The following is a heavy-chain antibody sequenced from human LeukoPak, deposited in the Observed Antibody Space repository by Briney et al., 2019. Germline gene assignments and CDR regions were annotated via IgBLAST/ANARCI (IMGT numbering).Heavy chain of an antibody. CDR1: GYRFSNYW. D-gene: IGHD6-6*01. Sequence: GESLKISCKGSGYRFSNYWIGWVRHMPGKGLEWMGRIDPSDSYTNYSPSFQGHVTISADKSISTAYLEWSSLKASDTAMYYCARVGSSSPPFDYWGQGTLVTVSS. V-gene: IGHV5-10-1*01. CDR2: IDPSDSYT. CDR3: ARVGSSSPPFDY. J-gene: IGHJ4*02.